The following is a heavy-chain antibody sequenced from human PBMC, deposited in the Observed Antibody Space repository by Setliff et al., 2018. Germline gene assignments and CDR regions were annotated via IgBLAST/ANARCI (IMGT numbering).Heavy chain of an antibody. CDR3: ASPRRDDLDSPFDPFDI. Sequence: SETLSLTCDVSDASISSGHYWGWIRQPPGKGLEWIATIYHKGRTYFNPSLQSRVTMSLDRSKNQFSLRLTSVTASDTAVYYCASPRRDDLDSPFDPFDIWGHGTRVTVSS. CDR1: DASISSGHY. CDR2: IYHKGRT. V-gene: IGHV4-38-2*01. J-gene: IGHJ3*02. D-gene: IGHD3-3*01.